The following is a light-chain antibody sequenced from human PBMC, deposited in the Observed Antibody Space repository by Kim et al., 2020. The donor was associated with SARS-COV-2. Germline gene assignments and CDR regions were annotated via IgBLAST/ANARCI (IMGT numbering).Light chain of an antibody. CDR1: QSVSSNY. CDR2: GAS. Sequence: EIVLTQSPGTLSLSPGERATLSCRASQSVSSNYLAWYQQKPGQAPRLLIYGASSRATGIPDRFSGSGSGTDFTLTIPRLEPEDFAVYYCQQYSSSPATFGQGTKVDI. J-gene: IGKJ1*01. CDR3: QQYSSSPAT. V-gene: IGKV3-20*01.